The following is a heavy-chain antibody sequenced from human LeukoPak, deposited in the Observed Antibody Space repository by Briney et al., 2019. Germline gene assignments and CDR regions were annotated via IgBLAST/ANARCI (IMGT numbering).Heavy chain of an antibody. Sequence: PSETLSLTCTVSGGSISSSSYYWGWIRQPPGKGLEWIGSIYYSGSTYYNPSLKSRVTISVDTSKNQFSLKLSSVTAADTAVYYCARVAVRGVILDYYYYMDVWGKGTTVTVSS. J-gene: IGHJ6*03. V-gene: IGHV4-39*07. CDR2: IYYSGST. CDR1: GGSISSSSYY. CDR3: ARVAVRGVILDYYYYMDV. D-gene: IGHD3-10*01.